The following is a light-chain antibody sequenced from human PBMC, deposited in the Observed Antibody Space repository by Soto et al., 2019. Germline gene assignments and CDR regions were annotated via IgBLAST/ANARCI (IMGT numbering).Light chain of an antibody. J-gene: IGLJ1*01. V-gene: IGLV1-44*01. Sequence: QSVLTQPPSASGTPGQRVSISCSGSRSNIGTNTVNWYQQFPGTAPKLLIFSSYLRLSGVPDRFSASRSGASASLAISGLQSEDEADYYCAAWDDSLDAYVFGSGTKLPVL. CDR3: AAWDDSLDAYV. CDR2: SSY. CDR1: RSNIGTNT.